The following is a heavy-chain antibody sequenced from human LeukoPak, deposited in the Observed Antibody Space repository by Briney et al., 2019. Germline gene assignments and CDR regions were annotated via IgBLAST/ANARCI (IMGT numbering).Heavy chain of an antibody. CDR1: GFTFSSYA. CDR3: AKVYGSWSYSYFDY. CDR2: ISGSGGST. D-gene: IGHD3-10*01. V-gene: IGHV3-23*01. J-gene: IGHJ4*02. Sequence: GGSLRLSCAASGFTFSSYAMSWVRQAPGKGLEWVSAISGSGGSTYYADSVKGRFTIPRDNSKNPLYLEMNSLRAEDTGVYYCAKVYGSWSYSYFDYWRQGTLVSVSS.